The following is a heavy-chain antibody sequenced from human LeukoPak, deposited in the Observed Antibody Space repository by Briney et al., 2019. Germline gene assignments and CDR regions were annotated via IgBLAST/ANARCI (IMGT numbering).Heavy chain of an antibody. Sequence: AGGSLRLSCAASGFSFSAYAMHWVRQAPGKGLEWVAIISYDGDRKFYADSVKGRFTISRDIYKNMLYLQMSSLRVEDTAMYYCARDGGTAYYYFDYWSQGTLVTVSS. D-gene: IGHD3-9*01. CDR2: ISYDGDRK. CDR1: GFSFSAYA. CDR3: ARDGGTAYYYFDY. V-gene: IGHV3-30-3*01. J-gene: IGHJ4*02.